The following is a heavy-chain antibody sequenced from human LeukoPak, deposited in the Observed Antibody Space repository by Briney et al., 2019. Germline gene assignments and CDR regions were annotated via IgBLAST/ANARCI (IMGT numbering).Heavy chain of an antibody. J-gene: IGHJ6*03. Sequence: QAGGSLRLSCAASGFTFSSHAMSWVRQAPGKGLEWVSAISGSGGSTYYADSVKGRFTISRDNSKNSLYLQMNSLRAEDTAVYYCATVRSNYYYYYMDVWGKGTTVTVSS. CDR1: GFTFSSHA. CDR2: ISGSGGST. D-gene: IGHD1-14*01. CDR3: ATVRSNYYYYYMDV. V-gene: IGHV3-23*01.